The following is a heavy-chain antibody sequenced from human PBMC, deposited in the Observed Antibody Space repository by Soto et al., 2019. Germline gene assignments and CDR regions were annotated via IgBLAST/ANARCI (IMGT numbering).Heavy chain of an antibody. J-gene: IGHJ6*02. CDR3: ARDRSGSSPYMDV. CDR2: IYYSGST. V-gene: IGHV4-31*03. D-gene: IGHD6-6*01. Sequence: SETLSLTCTVSGGSISSGGYYWSWIRQHPGKGLEWIGYIYYSGSTYYNPSLKSRVTISVDTSKNQFSLKLSSVTAADTAVYYCARDRSGSSPYMDVWGQGTTVTVSS. CDR1: GGSISSGGYY.